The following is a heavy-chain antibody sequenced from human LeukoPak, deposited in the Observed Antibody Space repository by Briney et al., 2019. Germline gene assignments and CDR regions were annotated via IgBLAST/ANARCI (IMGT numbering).Heavy chain of an antibody. V-gene: IGHV4-59*12. D-gene: IGHD6-13*01. CDR2: IFYSGRT. CDR3: ARETTPSSTAYSSSWYEISWFDP. CDR1: GDSISSYY. Sequence: SETLSLTCTVSGDSISSYYWSWIRQPPGKGLEWIGYIFYSGRTNYNPSLKSRVTISLETSKYQFSLKLSSVTAADTAVYYCARETTPSSTAYSSSWYEISWFDPWGQGTLVTVSS. J-gene: IGHJ5*02.